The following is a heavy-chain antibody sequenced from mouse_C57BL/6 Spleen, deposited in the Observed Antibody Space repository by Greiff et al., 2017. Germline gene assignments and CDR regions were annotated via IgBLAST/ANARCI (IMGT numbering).Heavy chain of an antibody. CDR1: GFTFSSYA. J-gene: IGHJ3*01. CDR2: ISSGGAYI. Sequence: EVQRVESGAGLVKPGGSLKLSCAASGFTFSSYAMSWVRQTPEKRLEWVAYISSGGAYIYYADTVKGRFTISRDNARNTLYLQMSSLKSEDTAMYYCTREEVSGEAYWGQGTLGTVSA. V-gene: IGHV5-9-1*02. CDR3: TREEVSGEAY. D-gene: IGHD3-1*01.